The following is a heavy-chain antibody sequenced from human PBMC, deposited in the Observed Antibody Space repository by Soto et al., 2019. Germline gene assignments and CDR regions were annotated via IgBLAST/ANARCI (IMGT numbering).Heavy chain of an antibody. CDR1: GFTFSSSG. CDR2: ISRDGSNA. Sequence: GGSLRLSCAASGFTFSSSGMHWVRQAPGKGLEWVAVISRDGSNAQYRDSVKGRFTISRDNSKNTVYLQMNSLRPEDTAVYYCAKDSATPHHFDYWGQGTLVTVSS. J-gene: IGHJ4*02. V-gene: IGHV3-30*18. CDR3: AKDSATPHHFDY.